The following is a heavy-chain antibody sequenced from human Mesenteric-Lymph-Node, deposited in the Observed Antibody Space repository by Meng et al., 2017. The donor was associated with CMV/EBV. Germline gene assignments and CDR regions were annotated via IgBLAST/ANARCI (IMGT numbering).Heavy chain of an antibody. D-gene: IGHD5-18*01. Sequence: SCKASAYPFTNYAMNWVRQAPGQGLEWMGWINTNTGNPTYAQGFTGRFVLSLDTSVSTAYLQISSLKAEDTAFYYCARGGFVDTQDYWGQGTLVTVSS. J-gene: IGHJ4*02. CDR1: AYPFTNYA. CDR3: ARGGFVDTQDY. CDR2: INTNTGNP. V-gene: IGHV7-4-1*02.